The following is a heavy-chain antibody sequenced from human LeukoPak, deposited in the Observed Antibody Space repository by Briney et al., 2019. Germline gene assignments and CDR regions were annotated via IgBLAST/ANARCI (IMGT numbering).Heavy chain of an antibody. V-gene: IGHV1-2*02. CDR1: GYTFTGYY. CDR3: ARDRQWLVQGYYYGMDV. CDR2: INPNSGGT. D-gene: IGHD6-19*01. Sequence: ASVKVSCKACGYTFTGYYTYWVRQAPGQGLEWMGWINPNSGGTNYAQKFQGRVTMTRDTSISTAYMELSRLRSDDTAVYYCARDRQWLVQGYYYGMDVWGQGTTVTVSS. J-gene: IGHJ6*02.